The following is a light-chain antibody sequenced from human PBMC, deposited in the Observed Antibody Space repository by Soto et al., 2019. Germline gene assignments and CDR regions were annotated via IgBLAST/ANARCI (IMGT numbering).Light chain of an antibody. CDR1: QSIGDND. J-gene: IGKJ4*01. CDR2: GAS. CDR3: QQYGSSPH. Sequence: EIVLTQSPGTLPLSPGERGTPSCRASQSIGDNDLAWYQQKPGQAPRLLIYGASTRATGIPDRFSGSGSGTDFTLTISRLEPEDFAVYYCQQYGSSPHFGGGTKVEIK. V-gene: IGKV3-20*01.